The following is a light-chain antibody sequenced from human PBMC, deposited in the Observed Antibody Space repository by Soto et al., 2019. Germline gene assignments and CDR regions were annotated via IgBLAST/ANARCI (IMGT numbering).Light chain of an antibody. V-gene: IGKV3-15*01. J-gene: IGKJ2*01. CDR3: QQYNNWPYT. Sequence: EIVMTQSPATLSVSPGERATLSCRASQSISSNLAWYQQKPGQAPRLLIYGASSRATGLPARFSGSGSGTEFTLTISSLQSEDFAHYYCQQYNNWPYTFGQGTKLEI. CDR1: QSISSN. CDR2: GAS.